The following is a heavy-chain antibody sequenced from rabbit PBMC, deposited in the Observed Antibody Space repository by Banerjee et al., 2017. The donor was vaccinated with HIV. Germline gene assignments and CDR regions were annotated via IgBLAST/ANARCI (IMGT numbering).Heavy chain of an antibody. CDR3: ARGVWSHGYGSDL. J-gene: IGHJ4*01. Sequence: QSLEESGGGLVKPGASLTLTCKASGFPFSEKAVMCWVRQVPGKGLTWIACINVITGKAVYASWAKGRFTFSRTSSTTVTLQMTSLTAADTATYFCARGVWSHGYGSDLWGPGTLVTVS. CDR2: INVITGKA. D-gene: IGHD6-1*01. V-gene: IGHV1S40*01. CDR1: GFPFSEKAV.